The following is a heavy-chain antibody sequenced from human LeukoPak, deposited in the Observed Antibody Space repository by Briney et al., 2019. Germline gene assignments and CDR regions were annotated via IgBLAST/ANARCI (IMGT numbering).Heavy chain of an antibody. CDR3: AKKYSGTYYAHLDY. CDR2: ISVSGGST. J-gene: IGHJ4*02. V-gene: IGHV3-23*01. D-gene: IGHD1-26*01. CDR1: GFTFSSYA. Sequence: PGRSLRPSCAASGFTFSSYAMSSVRQHPGKGLEWVSVISVSGGSTYYADSVKGRFTISRDNSKNTLYLQMNSLRAEDTAVYYCAKKYSGTYYAHLDYWGQGALVTVSS.